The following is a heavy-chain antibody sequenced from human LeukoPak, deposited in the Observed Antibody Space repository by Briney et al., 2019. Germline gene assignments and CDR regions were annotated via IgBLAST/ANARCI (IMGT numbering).Heavy chain of an antibody. J-gene: IGHJ4*02. V-gene: IGHV3-48*04. CDR3: ARVWSSGYTKDH. CDR2: ISSSSSTM. CDR1: GFTFSSYS. D-gene: IGHD3-22*01. Sequence: GGSLRLSCAASGFTFSSYSIDWVRQAPGKGLEWLSYISSSSSTMYYADSVKGRFTISRDNAKNSVYLQMDSLRAEDTAVYYCARVWSSGYTKDHWGQGTLVTVSS.